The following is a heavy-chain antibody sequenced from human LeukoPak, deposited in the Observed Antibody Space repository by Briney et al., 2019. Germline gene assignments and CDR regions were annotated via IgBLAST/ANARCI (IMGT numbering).Heavy chain of an antibody. D-gene: IGHD3-22*01. Sequence: ASVNVSCKASGGTFSSYAISWVREAPGQGLEWMGGIIPIFGTANYAQKFQGRVTITTDESTSTAYMELSSLRSEDTAVYYCARADDSSGYWYFDLWGRGTLVTVSS. CDR3: ARADDSSGYWYFDL. V-gene: IGHV1-69*05. J-gene: IGHJ2*01. CDR2: IIPIFGTA. CDR1: GGTFSSYA.